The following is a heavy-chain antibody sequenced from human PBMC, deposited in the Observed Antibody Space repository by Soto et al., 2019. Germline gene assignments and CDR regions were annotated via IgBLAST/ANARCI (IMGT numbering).Heavy chain of an antibody. D-gene: IGHD3-3*01. CDR3: ARGGDDFWSGYYFDY. J-gene: IGHJ4*02. CDR2: ISSSSSYT. CDR1: GFTFSDYY. Sequence: PGGSLRLSCAASGFTFSDYYMSWIRQAPGKGLEWVSYISSSSSYTNYADSVKGRFTISRDNAKNSLYLQMNSLRAEDTAVYYCARGGDDFWSGYYFDYWGQGTLVTVSS. V-gene: IGHV3-11*06.